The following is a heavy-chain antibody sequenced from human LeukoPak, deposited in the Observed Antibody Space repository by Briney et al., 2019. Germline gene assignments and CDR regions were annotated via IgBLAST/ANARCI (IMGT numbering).Heavy chain of an antibody. D-gene: IGHD3-9*01. J-gene: IGHJ6*02. CDR1: GFTFSDYY. Sequence: GGSLRLSCAASGFTFSDYYMSWIRQAPGKGLEWVSYISSSGSTIYYADSVKGRFTISRDNAKNSLYLQMNSLRAEDTAVYYCARGDILTGYRTYYYGMDVWGQGTTVTVSS. CDR3: ARGDILTGYRTYYYGMDV. V-gene: IGHV3-11*04. CDR2: ISSSGSTI.